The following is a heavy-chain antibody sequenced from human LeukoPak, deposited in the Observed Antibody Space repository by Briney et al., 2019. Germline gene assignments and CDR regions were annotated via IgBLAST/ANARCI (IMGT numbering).Heavy chain of an antibody. CDR2: INHSGST. J-gene: IGHJ3*02. Sequence: SETLSLTCAVYGGSFSGYYWSWIRQPPGKGLEWIGEINHSGSTNYNPSLKSRVTISVDTSKNQFSLKLSSVTAADTAVYYCARGLAQYYDSSGYYYGTDAFDIWGQGTMVTVSS. D-gene: IGHD3-22*01. CDR3: ARGLAQYYDSSGYYYGTDAFDI. V-gene: IGHV4-34*01. CDR1: GGSFSGYY.